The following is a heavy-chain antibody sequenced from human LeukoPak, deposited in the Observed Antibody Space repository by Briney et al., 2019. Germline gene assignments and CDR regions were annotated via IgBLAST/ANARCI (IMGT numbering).Heavy chain of an antibody. V-gene: IGHV3-7*01. J-gene: IGHJ4*02. D-gene: IGHD3-10*01. CDR1: GFNFSSNW. CDR2: INQDGSEK. CDR3: AREGRGEYFDY. Sequence: PGGSLRLSCAASGFNFSSNWMNWVRQAPGKGLEWVANINQDGSEKYYVDSVKGRFTISRDNGKNSLYLQLNSRRAEYTAVYYCAREGRGEYFDYWGQGTLATVSS.